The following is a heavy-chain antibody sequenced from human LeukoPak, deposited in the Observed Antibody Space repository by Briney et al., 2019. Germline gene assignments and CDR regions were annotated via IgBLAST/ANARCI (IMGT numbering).Heavy chain of an antibody. D-gene: IGHD4-11*01. CDR3: ARAPHYSNYGPYYYGMDV. J-gene: IGHJ6*02. V-gene: IGHV3-48*04. CDR2: ITNSGNSK. CDR1: EFTFSSYS. Sequence: PGGSLRLSCAASEFTFSSYSMNWVRQAPGKGLEWVSYITNSGNSKSYADSVKGRFTISRDNAKNSLYLQMNSLRAEDTAVYYCARAPHYSNYGPYYYGMDVWGQGTTVTVSS.